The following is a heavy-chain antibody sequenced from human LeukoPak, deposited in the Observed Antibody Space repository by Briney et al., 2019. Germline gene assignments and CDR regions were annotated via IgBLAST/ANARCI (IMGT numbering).Heavy chain of an antibody. Sequence: GASVKVSCKASGYTFTSYGISWVRQAPGQGLEWMGWISAYNGNTNYAQKLQGRVTITTDTSTSTAYMELRSLRSDDTAVYYCAREAYCSSTSCYSKEVDYWGQGTLVTVSS. CDR2: ISAYNGNT. V-gene: IGHV1-18*04. J-gene: IGHJ4*02. CDR3: AREAYCSSTSCYSKEVDY. CDR1: GYTFTSYG. D-gene: IGHD2-2*01.